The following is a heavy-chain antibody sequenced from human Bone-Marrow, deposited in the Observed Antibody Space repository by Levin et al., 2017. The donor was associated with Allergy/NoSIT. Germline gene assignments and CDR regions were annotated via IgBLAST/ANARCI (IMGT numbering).Heavy chain of an antibody. CDR3: AKVGIVSGDYEAFDY. CDR2: ISGSGGST. Sequence: GESLKISCAASGFTFSSYAMSWVRQAPGKGLEWVSAISGSGGSTCYADSVKGRFTISRDNSKNTLYLQMNSLRAEDTAVYYCAKVGIVSGDYEAFDYWGQGTLVTVSS. D-gene: IGHD4-17*01. J-gene: IGHJ4*02. CDR1: GFTFSSYA. V-gene: IGHV3-23*01.